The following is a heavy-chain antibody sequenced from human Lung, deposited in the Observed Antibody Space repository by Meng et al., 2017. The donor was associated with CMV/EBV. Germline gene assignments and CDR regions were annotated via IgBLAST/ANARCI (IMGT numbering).Heavy chain of an antibody. V-gene: IGHV3-15*01. D-gene: IGHD3-10*01. J-gene: IGHJ4*02. Sequence: GESLKISCAASELTFSDAWMTWVRQAPGKGLEWVGRIKGKTDGEATEYAAPVKGRFTISKGDSKDMVHLQMNSLKTEDTAVYYCSTRRKFREVDHFDYWGQGTLVTVSS. CDR1: ELTFSDAW. CDR3: STRRKFREVDHFDY. CDR2: IKGKTDGEAT.